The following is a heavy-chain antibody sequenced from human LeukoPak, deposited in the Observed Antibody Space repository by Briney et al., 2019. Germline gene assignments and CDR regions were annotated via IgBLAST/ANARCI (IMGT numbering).Heavy chain of an antibody. CDR3: ARAPWAYGNYVHAFDI. D-gene: IGHD4-11*01. CDR1: GGSFSGYY. V-gene: IGHV4-34*01. CDR2: INHSGST. Sequence: QPSETLSLTCAVYGGSFSGYYWSWIRQPPGKGREWIGEINHSGSTNYNPSLMSRVTTSVDTSKNLFSLKLTSVTAADTAVYYCARAPWAYGNYVHAFDIWGQGTMVTVSS. J-gene: IGHJ3*02.